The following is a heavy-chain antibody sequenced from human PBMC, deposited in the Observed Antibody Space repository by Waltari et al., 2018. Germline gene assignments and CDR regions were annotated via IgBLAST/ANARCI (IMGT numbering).Heavy chain of an antibody. CDR3: AKEGAVAGYYYYYYMDV. CDR2: IWYDGSNK. J-gene: IGHJ6*03. CDR1: GFTFSSYG. V-gene: IGHV3-33*06. Sequence: QVQLVESGGGVVQPGRSLRLSCAASGFTFSSYGMHWVRQAPGKGLEWVAVIWYDGSNKYYADSVKGRFTISRDNSKNTLYLQMNSLRAEDTAVYYCAKEGAVAGYYYYYYMDVWGKGTTVTVSS. D-gene: IGHD6-19*01.